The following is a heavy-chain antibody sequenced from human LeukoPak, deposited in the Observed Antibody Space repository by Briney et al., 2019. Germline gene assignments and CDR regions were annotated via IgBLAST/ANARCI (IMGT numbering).Heavy chain of an antibody. CDR3: ATDRGTY. CDR2: VKEGGRET. V-gene: IGHV3-7*03. J-gene: IGHJ4*02. CDR1: GFTFSNSW. D-gene: IGHD3-10*01. Sequence: GSLRLSCVASGFTFSNSWMTWVRQAPGKGLEWVALVKEGGRETFYMDSVRGRFIISRDDAKNSVYLQINSLTAEDTALYYCATDRGTYWGQGTLVIVSS.